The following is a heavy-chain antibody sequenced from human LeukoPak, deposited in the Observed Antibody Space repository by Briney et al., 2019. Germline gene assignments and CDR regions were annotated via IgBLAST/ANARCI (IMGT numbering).Heavy chain of an antibody. CDR1: GGSISSGGYY. J-gene: IGHJ4*02. D-gene: IGHD2-2*01. CDR2: IYYSGST. V-gene: IGHV4-31*03. CDR3: ARGSSSSSLDY. Sequence: SETLSLTCTVSGGSISSGGYYWSWIRQHPGKGLEWIGYIYYSGSTYYNPSLKSRVTISADTSKNQFSLKLSSVTAADTAVYYCARGSSSSSLDYWGQGTLVTVSS.